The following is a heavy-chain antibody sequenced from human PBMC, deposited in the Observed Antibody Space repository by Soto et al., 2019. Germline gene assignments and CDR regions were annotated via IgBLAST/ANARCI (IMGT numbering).Heavy chain of an antibody. CDR3: AKEKNRSFDY. Sequence: PGGSLRLSCAGSGFTFDDHTMHWVRQVPGKGLEWVSLITWDGDSTFYTDSVKGRFTISRDNTERSLFLQMNSLRIEDTALYYCAKEKNRSFDYWGQGTLVTVSS. J-gene: IGHJ4*02. V-gene: IGHV3-43*01. CDR1: GFTFDDHT. CDR2: ITWDGDST.